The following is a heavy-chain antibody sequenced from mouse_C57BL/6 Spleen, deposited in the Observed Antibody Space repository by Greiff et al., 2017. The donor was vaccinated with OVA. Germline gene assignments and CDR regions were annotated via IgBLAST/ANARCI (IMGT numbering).Heavy chain of an antibody. CDR3: TRSEREFAY. CDR1: GYTFTSYW. Sequence: VQLQQSGTVLARPGASVKMSCKTSGYTFTSYWMHWVKQRPGQGLEWIGAIYPGNSDTSYNQKFKGKAKLTAVTSASTAYMELSSLTNEDSAVYYCTRSEREFAYWGQGTLVTVSA. J-gene: IGHJ3*01. V-gene: IGHV1-5*01. CDR2: IYPGNSDT.